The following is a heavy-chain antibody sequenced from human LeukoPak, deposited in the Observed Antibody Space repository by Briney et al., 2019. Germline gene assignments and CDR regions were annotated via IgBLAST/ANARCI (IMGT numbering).Heavy chain of an antibody. CDR2: INHSGST. CDR1: GGSFSGYY. D-gene: IGHD3-10*01. V-gene: IGHV4-34*01. J-gene: IGHJ5*02. Sequence: SSETLSLTCAVYGGSFSGYYWSWIRQPPGKGLEWIGEINHSGSTNYNPSLKSRVTISVDTSKNQFSLKLSSVTAADTAVYYCARRDLWFREFPKPPYNWFDPWGQGTLVTVSS. CDR3: ARRDLWFREFPKPPYNWFDP.